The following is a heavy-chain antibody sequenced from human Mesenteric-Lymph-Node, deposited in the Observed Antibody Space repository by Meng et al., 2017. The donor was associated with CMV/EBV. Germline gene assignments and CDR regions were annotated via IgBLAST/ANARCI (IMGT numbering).Heavy chain of an antibody. CDR2: IFYGGSA. CDR1: YGSISSGGYY. D-gene: IGHD7-27*01. CDR3: ARAKLGLYHFDN. J-gene: IGHJ4*02. Sequence: CTVTYGSISSGGYYWSWIRQHPVKGLEWIAYIFYGGSAYYKPSLKSRVTIALDTSKNQVSLKLDSVTAADTAVYYCARAKLGLYHFDNWGQGTLVTVSS. V-gene: IGHV4-31*03.